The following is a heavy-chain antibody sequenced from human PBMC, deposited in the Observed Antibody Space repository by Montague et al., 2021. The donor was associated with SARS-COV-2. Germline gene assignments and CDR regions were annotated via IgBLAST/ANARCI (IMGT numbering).Heavy chain of an antibody. J-gene: IGHJ4*02. CDR3: ARYTSRMYGSFDY. V-gene: IGHV2-5*02. Sequence: PALMKPTKTLTLTCTVSGFSLNTNGMGVGWIRQPPGEAPAWLALIYWDDDKRYSPSLKTRLTITKDTSRNQVVLTMTNVDPGDTGTYFCARYTSRMYGSFDYWGQGALVSVSS. CDR2: IYWDDDK. D-gene: IGHD3-16*02. CDR1: GFSLNTNGMG.